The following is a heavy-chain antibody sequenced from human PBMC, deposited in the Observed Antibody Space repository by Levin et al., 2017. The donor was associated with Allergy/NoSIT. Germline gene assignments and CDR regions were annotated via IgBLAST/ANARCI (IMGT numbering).Heavy chain of an antibody. Sequence: SVKVSCKASGGTFTSYAISWVRQAPGQGLEWMGGIIPMFGTANYAQKFQGRVTITADESTSTAYMELSSLRSEDTAVFYCARGSVTMVWGEDRLGPRYYYKMDVWGQGTTVTVS. V-gene: IGHV1-69*13. CDR3: ARGSVTMVWGEDRLGPRYYYKMDV. J-gene: IGHJ6*02. CDR2: IIPMFGTA. D-gene: IGHD3-10*01. CDR1: GGTFTSYA.